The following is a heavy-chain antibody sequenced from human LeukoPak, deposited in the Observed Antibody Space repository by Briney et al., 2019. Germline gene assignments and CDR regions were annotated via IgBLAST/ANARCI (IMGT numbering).Heavy chain of an antibody. CDR1: GGSITSRNW. V-gene: IGHV4-4*02. Sequence: NPSETLSLTCAVSGGSITSRNWWSWVRQPPGKGLEWIGSVYYSGYTYYNPSLKSRVSFSVDASKNQFSLRLYSVTAADTAVYYCARGGYIYDSGVSNWFDPWGQGTLVTVSS. CDR3: ARGGYIYDSGVSNWFDP. J-gene: IGHJ5*02. CDR2: VYYSGYT. D-gene: IGHD3-10*01.